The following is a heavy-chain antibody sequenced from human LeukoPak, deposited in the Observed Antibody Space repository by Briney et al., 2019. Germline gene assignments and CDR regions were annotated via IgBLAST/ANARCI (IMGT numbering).Heavy chain of an antibody. CDR3: ARDPPYYSSSWYGFDP. D-gene: IGHD6-13*01. CDR1: GYTFTSYG. J-gene: IGHJ5*02. Sequence: ASVKVSCKASGYTFTSYGISWVRQSPGQGLEWMGWISAYNGNTNYAQKLQGRVTMTTDTSTSTAYMELRSLRSDDTAVYYCARDPPYYSSSWYGFDPWGQGTLVTVSS. V-gene: IGHV1-18*01. CDR2: ISAYNGNT.